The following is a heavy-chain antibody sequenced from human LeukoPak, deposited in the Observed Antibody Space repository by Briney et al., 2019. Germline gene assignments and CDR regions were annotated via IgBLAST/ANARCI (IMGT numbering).Heavy chain of an antibody. J-gene: IGHJ3*02. Sequence: PSETLSLTCTVSGGSISSSSYYWGWIRQPPGKGLEWIGSIYYSGSTYYNPSLKSRVTISVDTSKNQFSLKLSSVTAADTAVYYCARNPSGRAMATHGAFDIWGQGTMVTVSS. CDR2: IYYSGST. CDR3: ARNPSGRAMATHGAFDI. D-gene: IGHD5-18*01. CDR1: GGSISSSSYY. V-gene: IGHV4-39*07.